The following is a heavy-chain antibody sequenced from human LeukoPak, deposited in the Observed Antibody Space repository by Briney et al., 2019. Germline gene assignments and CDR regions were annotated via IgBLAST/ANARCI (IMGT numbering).Heavy chain of an antibody. V-gene: IGHV3-23*01. CDR2: MSASGGNT. CDR3: AKDWASDY. Sequence: PGGSLRLSCAASGFTFSSYGMSWVRQAPGKGLEWVSSMSASGGNTNYADSVKGRFTISRDNSKNTLYLQMNSLRAEDTAVYYCAKDWASDYWGQGTLVTVSS. D-gene: IGHD3-16*01. CDR1: GFTFSSYG. J-gene: IGHJ4*02.